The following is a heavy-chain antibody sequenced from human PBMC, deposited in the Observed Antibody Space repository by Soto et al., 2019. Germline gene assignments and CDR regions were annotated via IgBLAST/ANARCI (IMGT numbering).Heavy chain of an antibody. CDR3: AIGRKNGARPPSSKVV. CDR1: GFIFSDYY. J-gene: IGHJ6*01. V-gene: IGHV3-11*06. D-gene: IGHD2-8*01. CDR2: ISSSSSYT. Sequence: SWRVCCAGSGFIFSDYYMSWIRQAPGKGLEWVSYISSSSSYTNYADSVKGRFTISRDNAKNSLYLQMNSLRAEDTAVYYCAIGRKNGARPPSSKVVWGQEPT.